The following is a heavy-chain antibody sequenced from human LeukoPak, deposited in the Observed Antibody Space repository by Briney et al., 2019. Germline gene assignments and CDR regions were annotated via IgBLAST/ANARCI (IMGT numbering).Heavy chain of an antibody. D-gene: IGHD2-2*01. CDR1: GFTFSSYA. Sequence: GGSLRLSCAASGFTFSSYAMSWVRQAPGKELEWVSAISGSGGSTYYADSVKGRFTISRDNSKNTLYLQMNSLRAEDTAVYYCAKAGLYCSSTSCYYFDYWGQGTLVTVSS. CDR2: ISGSGGST. J-gene: IGHJ4*02. V-gene: IGHV3-23*01. CDR3: AKAGLYCSSTSCYYFDY.